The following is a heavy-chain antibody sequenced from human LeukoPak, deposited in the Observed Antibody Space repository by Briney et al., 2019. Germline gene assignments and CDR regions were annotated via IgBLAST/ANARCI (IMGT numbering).Heavy chain of an antibody. CDR1: GGSISTSSYY. Sequence: PSETLSLTCTVSGGSISTSSYYWGWVRQPPGKGLEWIGNIFYSGSTYYSPSLKSRVTISVDTSKNQFSLKLSSVTAADTAVYYCARDASRGDDAFDIWGQGTMVTVSS. J-gene: IGHJ3*02. V-gene: IGHV4-39*07. D-gene: IGHD3-10*01. CDR3: ARDASRGDDAFDI. CDR2: IFYSGST.